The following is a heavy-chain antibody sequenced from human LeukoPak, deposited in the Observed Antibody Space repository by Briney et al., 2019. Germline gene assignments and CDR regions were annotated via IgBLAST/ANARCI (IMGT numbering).Heavy chain of an antibody. Sequence: GASVKVSCKASGYTFSSYGVTWVRQAPGQGLEWMGWISAYNGNTKYAQKLQGRVTMTTDTSTSTAYMELRSLRSDDTAMYYCARSPPYNDFWSGKGLLDYWGQGTLVTVSS. V-gene: IGHV1-18*01. J-gene: IGHJ4*02. CDR1: GYTFSSYG. D-gene: IGHD3-3*01. CDR2: ISAYNGNT. CDR3: ARSPPYNDFWSGKGLLDY.